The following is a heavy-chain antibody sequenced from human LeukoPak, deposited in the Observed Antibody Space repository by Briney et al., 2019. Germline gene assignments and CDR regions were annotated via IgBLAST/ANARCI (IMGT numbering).Heavy chain of an antibody. V-gene: IGHV3-21*01. CDR1: GFTFSSYS. Sequence: GGSLRLSCAASGFTFSSYSMNWVRQAPGKGLEWVSSLSSSSSYIYYADSVKGRFTISRDNAKNSLYLQMNSLRAEDTAVYYCASVGGVYYYDSSGYYWGQGTLVTVSS. CDR2: LSSSSSYI. D-gene: IGHD3-22*01. CDR3: ASVGGVYYYDSSGYY. J-gene: IGHJ4*02.